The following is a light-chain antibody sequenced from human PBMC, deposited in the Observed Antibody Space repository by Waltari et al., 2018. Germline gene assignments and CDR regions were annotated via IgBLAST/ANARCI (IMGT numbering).Light chain of an antibody. V-gene: IGKV1-33*01. CDR3: QQYDNLST. Sequence: DIQMTQSPSSLSASVGDRVTIPCPASQDISNYLNWYQQKPGKAPKLLIYDASNLETGVPSRFSGSGSGTDFTFTINSLQPEDIATYYCQQYDNLSTFGQGTKLEIE. CDR1: QDISNY. J-gene: IGKJ2*01. CDR2: DAS.